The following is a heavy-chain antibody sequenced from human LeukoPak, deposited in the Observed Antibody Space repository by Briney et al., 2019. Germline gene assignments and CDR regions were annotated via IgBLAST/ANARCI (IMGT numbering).Heavy chain of an antibody. CDR2: ITPNSGDT. D-gene: IGHD2-21*01. V-gene: IGHV1-2*02. CDR1: GYTFTGYY. J-gene: IGHJ4*02. Sequence: ASVKVSCKASGYTFTGYYIHWVRQAPGQGFEWMGWITPNSGDTDYAQKFQGRVTTTSDTSISTAYMELSGLRSDDTAVYYCARRAYCRGDCTLDYWGQGTLVTVS. CDR3: ARRAYCRGDCTLDY.